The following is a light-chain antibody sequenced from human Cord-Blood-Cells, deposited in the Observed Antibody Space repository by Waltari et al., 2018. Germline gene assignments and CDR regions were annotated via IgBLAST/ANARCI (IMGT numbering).Light chain of an antibody. V-gene: IGKV1-33*01. CDR3: QQYDNLLMYT. J-gene: IGKJ2*01. CDR1: QDISNY. CDR2: DAS. Sequence: DIQMTQSPSSLSASVGDRVTITCQASQDISNYLNWYQQKPGKAPKLLIYDASNLETGVPSRFSGSGSGTDFTFTISSLQPEDIATYYCQQYDNLLMYTFGQGTMLEIK.